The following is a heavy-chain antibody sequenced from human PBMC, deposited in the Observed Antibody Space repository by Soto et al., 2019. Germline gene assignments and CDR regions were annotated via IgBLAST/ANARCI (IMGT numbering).Heavy chain of an antibody. CDR1: GYTFTNYG. CDR2: ISAYNGNT. J-gene: IGHJ4*02. CDR3: AGDAPPFVY. Sequence: QVQLVQSGAEVKKPGASVKVSCKASGYTFTNYGISWVRQAPGQGLEWMGWISAYNGNTKYAQKLKGRVTMTTDTSTSTAYMALGSMSSDETAVYYCAGDAPPFVYWGQGTLVTVSS. V-gene: IGHV1-18*01.